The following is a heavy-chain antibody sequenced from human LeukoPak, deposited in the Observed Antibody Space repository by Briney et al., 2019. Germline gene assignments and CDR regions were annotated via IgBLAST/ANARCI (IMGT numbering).Heavy chain of an antibody. CDR2: IYPGDSDT. Sequence: GESLQISCKGSGYSFTSYWIGWVRQMPGKGLEWMGIIYPGDSDTRYSPSFQGQVTISADKSISTAYLQWSSLKASDTAMYYCARPPLVGRRDGYNSDYWGQGTLVTVSS. D-gene: IGHD5-24*01. J-gene: IGHJ4*02. CDR1: GYSFTSYW. V-gene: IGHV5-51*01. CDR3: ARPPLVGRRDGYNSDY.